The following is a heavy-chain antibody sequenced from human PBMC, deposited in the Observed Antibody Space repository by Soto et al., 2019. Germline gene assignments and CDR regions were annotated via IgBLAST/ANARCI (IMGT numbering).Heavy chain of an antibody. CDR1: GFTFDDYA. CDR2: ISWNSGSI. D-gene: IGHD5-12*01. Sequence: EVQLVESGGGLVQPGRSLRLSCAASGFTFDDYAMHWVRQAPGKGLEWVSGISWNSGSIGYADSVKGRFTISRDNAKNSLYLQMSSLRAEDTALYYCAKGEYSGYDPYAFDIWGQGTMVTVSS. J-gene: IGHJ3*02. V-gene: IGHV3-9*01. CDR3: AKGEYSGYDPYAFDI.